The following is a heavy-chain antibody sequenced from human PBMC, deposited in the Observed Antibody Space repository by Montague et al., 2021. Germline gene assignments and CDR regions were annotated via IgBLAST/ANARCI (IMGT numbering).Heavy chain of an antibody. D-gene: IGHD7-27*01. V-gene: IGHV4-4*07. CDR2: LSNGGST. Sequence: SETLSLTCTVFGDSINTYSWSWIRQPAGKGLEWIGRLSNGGSTNSNPSLKSRVSMSVDTSKNQFSLKLSSVTAADTAVYFCARRLGIRAPFDYWGQGTLVTVSS. J-gene: IGHJ4*02. CDR3: ARRLGIRAPFDY. CDR1: GDSINTYS.